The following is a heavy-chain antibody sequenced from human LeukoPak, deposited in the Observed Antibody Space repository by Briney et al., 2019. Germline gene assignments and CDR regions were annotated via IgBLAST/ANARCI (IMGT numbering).Heavy chain of an antibody. CDR3: ARVPRGHSSSWFNWFDP. D-gene: IGHD6-13*01. Sequence: ASVKVSCKASGYTFTSHAMNWVRQAPGQGLEWMGWINTNTGNPTYAQGFTGRFVFSLDTSVSTAYLQISSLKAEDTAVYYCARVPRGHSSSWFNWFDPWGQGTLVTVSS. CDR1: GYTFTSHA. V-gene: IGHV7-4-1*02. CDR2: INTNTGNP. J-gene: IGHJ5*02.